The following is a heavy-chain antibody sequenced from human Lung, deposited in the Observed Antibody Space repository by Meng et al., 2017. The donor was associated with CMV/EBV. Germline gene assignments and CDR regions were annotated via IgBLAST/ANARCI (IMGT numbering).Heavy chain of an antibody. V-gene: IGHV3-15*01. CDR3: TTDLVDTPMVTYDY. Sequence: FTFSNGWMSWVRQAPGKGLEWVGHIKSTTDGGTTDYAAPVQGRFAISRDDSSNTLYLQMNSLKSEDTAFYYCTTDLVDTPMVTYDYWGQGTLVTVSS. J-gene: IGHJ4*02. CDR1: FTFSNGW. D-gene: IGHD5-18*01. CDR2: IKSTTDGGTT.